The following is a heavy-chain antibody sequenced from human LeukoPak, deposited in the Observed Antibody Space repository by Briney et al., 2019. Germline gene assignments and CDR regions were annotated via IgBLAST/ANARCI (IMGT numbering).Heavy chain of an antibody. D-gene: IGHD4-23*01. Sequence: GASVKVSCKASGYTFTGYYMHWVRQAPGQGLEWMGWINPNSGGTNYAQKFQGRVTMTRDTSISTAYMELSRLRSDDTAVYYCARGDPTVAGTGNVFNIWGQGTMFTVSS. CDR1: GYTFTGYY. J-gene: IGHJ3*02. CDR3: ARGDPTVAGTGNVFNI. CDR2: INPNSGGT. V-gene: IGHV1-2*02.